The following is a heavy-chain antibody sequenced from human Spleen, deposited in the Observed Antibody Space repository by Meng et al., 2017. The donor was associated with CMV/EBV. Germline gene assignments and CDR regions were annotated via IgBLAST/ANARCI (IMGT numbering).Heavy chain of an antibody. J-gene: IGHJ2*01. D-gene: IGHD1-14*01. Sequence: SCAASGFTFSDHYMSWIRQAPGKGLEWVSYISGSSSTRYYADSVKGRFTISRDNSKYTLYLQMSSLRTEDTAVYYCARARSTRSSFDLWGRGTLVTVSS. CDR3: ARARSTRSSFDL. CDR2: ISGSSSTR. V-gene: IGHV3-11*04. CDR1: GFTFSDHY.